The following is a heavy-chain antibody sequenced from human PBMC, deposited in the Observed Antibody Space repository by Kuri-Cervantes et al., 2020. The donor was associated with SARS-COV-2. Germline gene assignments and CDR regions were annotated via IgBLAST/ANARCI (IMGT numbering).Heavy chain of an antibody. CDR2: ISSSSSYI. J-gene: IGHJ4*01. D-gene: IGHD6-6*01. CDR1: GFTFSSYS. CDR3: AIGGYSSSSGHYFDN. Sequence: GESLKISCAASGFTFSSYSMNWVRQTPGKGLEWVASISSSSSYIYYADSLKGRFTISRDNAKNILYLQMNSRRAEDTAVYYCAIGGYSSSSGHYFDNWGQEVLVTVSS. V-gene: IGHV3-21*01.